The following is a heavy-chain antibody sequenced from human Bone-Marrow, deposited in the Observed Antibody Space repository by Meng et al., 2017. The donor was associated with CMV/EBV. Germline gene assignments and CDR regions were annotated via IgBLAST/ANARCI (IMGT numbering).Heavy chain of an antibody. J-gene: IGHJ4*02. CDR1: GFTFSSYS. V-gene: IGHV3-21*01. CDR3: ARDPELELPPYFDY. Sequence: GESLKISCAASGFTFSSYSMNWVRQAPGKGLEWVSSISSSSSYIYYADSVKGRFTISRDNAKNSLYLQMNSLRAEDTAVYYCARDPELELPPYFDYWGQGTLVTVSS. D-gene: IGHD1-7*01. CDR2: ISSSSSYI.